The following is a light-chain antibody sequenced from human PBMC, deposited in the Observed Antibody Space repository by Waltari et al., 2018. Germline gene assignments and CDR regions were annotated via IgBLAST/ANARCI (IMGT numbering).Light chain of an antibody. CDR3: QQRANWPPLT. J-gene: IGKJ4*01. Sequence: EIVLTQSPATLSLSPGERATLSCRASQGVSNFLAWYQQKPGQATRLLIYHASNRATRIPARFSGRGSWTNFTLTISSLEPEDFAVYYCQQRANWPPLTFGGGTRVQIK. CDR2: HAS. CDR1: QGVSNF. V-gene: IGKV3-11*01.